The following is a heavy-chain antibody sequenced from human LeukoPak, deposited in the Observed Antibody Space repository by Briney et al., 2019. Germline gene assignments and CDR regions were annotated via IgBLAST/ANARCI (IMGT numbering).Heavy chain of an antibody. CDR1: GGSISSGSYY. Sequence: SQTLSLTCTVSGGSISSGSYYWGWTRQPPGKGLEWIGSIYHSGSTYYNPSLKSRVTISVDTSKNQFSLKLSSVTAADTAVYYCARRGSGGYFDYWGQGTLVTVSS. V-gene: IGHV4-39*07. CDR2: IYHSGST. J-gene: IGHJ4*02. CDR3: ARRGSGGYFDY. D-gene: IGHD2-15*01.